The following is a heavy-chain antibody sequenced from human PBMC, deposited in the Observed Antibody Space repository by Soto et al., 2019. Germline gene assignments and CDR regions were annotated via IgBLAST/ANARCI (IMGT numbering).Heavy chain of an antibody. Sequence: GGSLRLSCAASGFTFSNYAMHWVRQAPGKGLEWVTVISYDGSNKYYADSVRGRFTISRDNSKNTLYLQMNSLRAEDTAVYYCARQPGIAAAGSYFDYWGQGTLVTVSS. V-gene: IGHV3-30-3*01. J-gene: IGHJ4*02. CDR2: ISYDGSNK. D-gene: IGHD6-13*01. CDR1: GFTFSNYA. CDR3: ARQPGIAAAGSYFDY.